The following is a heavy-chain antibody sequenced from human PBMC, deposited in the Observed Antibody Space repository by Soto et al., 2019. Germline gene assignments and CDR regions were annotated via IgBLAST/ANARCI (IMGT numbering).Heavy chain of an antibody. D-gene: IGHD3-9*01. CDR1: GGSISSGGYY. CDR2: IYYSGST. CDR3: ARAYDILTGYLPDAFDI. J-gene: IGHJ3*02. Sequence: SETLSLTCTVSGGSISSGGYYWSWIRQHPGKGLEWIGYIYYSGSTYYNPSLKSRVTISVDTSKNQFSLKLSSVTAADTAVYYCARAYDILTGYLPDAFDIWGQGTMVTVSS. V-gene: IGHV4-31*03.